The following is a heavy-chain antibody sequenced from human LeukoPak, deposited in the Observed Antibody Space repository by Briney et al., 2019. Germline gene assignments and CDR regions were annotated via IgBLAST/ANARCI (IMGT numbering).Heavy chain of an antibody. CDR2: IYYSGST. CDR3: ARGSDSSPINPYYYYYYMDV. Sequence: SETLSLTCTVSGGSISSSSYYWGWIRQPPGKGLEWIGSIYYSGSTYYNPSLKSRVTISVDTSKNQFSLKLSSVTAADTAVYYCARGSDSSPINPYYYYYYMDVWGKGTTVTVSS. V-gene: IGHV4-39*01. D-gene: IGHD6-13*01. J-gene: IGHJ6*03. CDR1: GGSISSSSYY.